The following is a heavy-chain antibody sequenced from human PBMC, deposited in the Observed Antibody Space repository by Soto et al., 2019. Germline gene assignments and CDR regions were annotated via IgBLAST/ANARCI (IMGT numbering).Heavy chain of an antibody. J-gene: IGHJ4*02. D-gene: IGHD3-22*01. CDR1: GGSISSGGYY. V-gene: IGHV4-31*03. CDR3: ARWPSGGNPLLPDSSGYYFSG. CDR2: IYYSGST. Sequence: QVQLQESGPGLVKPSQTLSLTCTVSGGSISSGGYYWSWIRQHPGKGLEWIGYIYYSGSTYYNPSLRSRVTISVDTSKNQFSLKLSSVTAADTAVYYCARWPSGGNPLLPDSSGYYFSGWGQGTLVTVSS.